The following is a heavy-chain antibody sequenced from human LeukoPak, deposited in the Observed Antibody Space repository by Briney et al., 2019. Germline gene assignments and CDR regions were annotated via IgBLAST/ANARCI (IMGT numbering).Heavy chain of an antibody. CDR2: ISSSSSYI. D-gene: IGHD3-9*01. CDR3: AKDLGYYDILTGYPEFDY. Sequence: GGSLRLSCAASGFTFSSYSMNWVRQAPGKGLEWVSSISSSSSYIYYADSVKGRFTISRDNSKNTLYLQMNSLRAEDTAVYYCAKDLGYYDILTGYPEFDYWGQGTLVTVSS. J-gene: IGHJ4*02. V-gene: IGHV3-21*04. CDR1: GFTFSSYS.